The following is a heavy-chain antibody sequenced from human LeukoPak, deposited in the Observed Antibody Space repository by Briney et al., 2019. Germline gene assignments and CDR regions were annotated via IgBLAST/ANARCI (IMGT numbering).Heavy chain of an antibody. Sequence: PGGSLRLSCAASGFTFSSYSMNWVRQAPGKGLEWVSYISSSSSTIYYADSVKGRFTISRDNAKNSLYLQMNSLRAEDTAVYYCARLAQVVVAATPVGWGQGTLVTVSS. CDR3: ARLAQVVVAATPVG. J-gene: IGHJ4*02. V-gene: IGHV3-48*01. CDR2: ISSSSSTI. D-gene: IGHD2-15*01. CDR1: GFTFSSYS.